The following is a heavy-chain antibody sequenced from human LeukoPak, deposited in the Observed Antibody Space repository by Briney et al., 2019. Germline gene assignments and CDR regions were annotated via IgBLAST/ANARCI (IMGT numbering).Heavy chain of an antibody. J-gene: IGHJ6*02. CDR3: AIRGYYDTTYAYDYHAMDV. V-gene: IGHV3-48*02. D-gene: IGHD3-22*01. CDR1: GINFGGYS. Sequence: GGSLRLSCAASGINFGGYSMHWVRQAPGKGLEWVSYISGSSRTIYYADSVKGRFTISRDNAKNSLRLQINSLRDEDTAVYYCAIRGYYDTTYAYDYHAMDVWGQGTAVTVSS. CDR2: ISGSSRTI.